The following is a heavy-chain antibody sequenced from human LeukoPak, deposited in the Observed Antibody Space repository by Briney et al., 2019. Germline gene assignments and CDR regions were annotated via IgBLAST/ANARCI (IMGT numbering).Heavy chain of an antibody. D-gene: IGHD5-24*01. J-gene: IGHJ4*02. CDR1: GFTFSSYA. CDR2: ISYDGSNK. CDR3: ARDALRGQMATFDY. Sequence: PGRSLRLSCAASGFTFSSYAMHWVRQAPGKGLEWVAVISYDGSNKYYADSVKGRFTISRDNSKNTLYLQMNSLRAEDTAVYYCARDALRGQMATFDYWGQGTLVTVSS. V-gene: IGHV3-30*04.